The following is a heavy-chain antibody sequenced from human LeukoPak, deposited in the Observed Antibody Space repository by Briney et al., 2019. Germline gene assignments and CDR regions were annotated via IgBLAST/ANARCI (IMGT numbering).Heavy chain of an antibody. CDR1: GFTFSSYW. V-gene: IGHV3-74*01. D-gene: IGHD3-10*01. J-gene: IGHJ4*02. CDR2: TNEHDTII. CDR3: VVDLSGSADY. Sequence: GGSLRLSCAASGFTFSSYWMHWVRQAPGEGLVWVSRTNEHDTIINYADSVKGRFTISRDNAKNTLYLQMNSLRTEDSALYYCVVDLSGSADYWGQGTLVTVSS.